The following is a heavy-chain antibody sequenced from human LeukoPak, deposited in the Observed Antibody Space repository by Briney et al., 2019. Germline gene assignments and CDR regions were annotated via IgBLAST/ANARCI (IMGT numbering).Heavy chain of an antibody. D-gene: IGHD6-13*01. CDR2: CGTSGDT. CDR3: AQKTPGTHPFDY. V-gene: IGHV3-23*01. CDR1: GFAFSSYA. J-gene: IGHJ4*02. Sequence: GGSLRLSCAASGFAFSSYAMNWVRQAPGKGLEWVSACGTSGDTYYADSVRGRFTISRDNAKNTVYLQMSSLRAEDTAVYYCAQKTPGTHPFDYWGQGTLVTVSS.